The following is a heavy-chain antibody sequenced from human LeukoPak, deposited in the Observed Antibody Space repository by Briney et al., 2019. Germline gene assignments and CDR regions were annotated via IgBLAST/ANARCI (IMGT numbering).Heavy chain of an antibody. V-gene: IGHV4-38-2*02. CDR2: IYHSGST. Sequence: SETLSLTCTVSGYSISSGYYWGWIRQPPGKGLEWIGSIYHSGSTYYNSSLKMRVTISVDTSKNQLSLKLRSVTAEDTAVYYCARDHYDSSGYYLYYFDYWGQGTLVTVSS. CDR3: ARDHYDSSGYYLYYFDY. CDR1: GYSISSGYY. D-gene: IGHD3-22*01. J-gene: IGHJ4*02.